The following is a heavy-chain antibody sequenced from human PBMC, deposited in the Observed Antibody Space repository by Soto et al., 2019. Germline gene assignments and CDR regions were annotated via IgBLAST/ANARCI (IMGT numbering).Heavy chain of an antibody. Sequence: QVQLVESGGGVVQPGRSLRLSCAASGFTFSNHAMHWVRQAPGKGLEWVAVISYDGSNKYYADSVKGRFAISRDNSKNTLYLQMNSLRAEDTAVYYCPREEYSKHHFDYWGQGTLLTVSS. CDR1: GFTFSNHA. CDR3: PREEYSKHHFDY. CDR2: ISYDGSNK. D-gene: IGHD4-4*01. J-gene: IGHJ4*02. V-gene: IGHV3-30*09.